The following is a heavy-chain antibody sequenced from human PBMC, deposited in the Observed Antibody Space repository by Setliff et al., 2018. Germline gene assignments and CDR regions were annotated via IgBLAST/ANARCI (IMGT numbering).Heavy chain of an antibody. D-gene: IGHD6-13*01. Sequence: KTSETLSLTCTVSGGSISSYYWSWIRQPPGKGLEWIGYIYYSGSTNYNPSLQSQVTISVDTSKNQFSLKLSSVTAADTAVYYCARDEGSSYFYGMDVWGQGTTVTVSS. CDR3: ARDEGSSYFYGMDV. CDR1: GGSISSYY. J-gene: IGHJ6*02. V-gene: IGHV4-59*01. CDR2: IYYSGST.